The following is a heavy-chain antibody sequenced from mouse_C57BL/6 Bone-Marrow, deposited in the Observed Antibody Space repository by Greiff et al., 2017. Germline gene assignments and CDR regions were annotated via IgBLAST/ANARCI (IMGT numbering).Heavy chain of an antibody. D-gene: IGHD1-1*01. CDR1: GYTFTSYW. CDR3: ARRDYGSPYWYFDV. Sequence: QVQLKQPGAELVKPGASVKLSCKASGYTFTSYWMHWVKQRPGRGLEWIGRIDPNSGGTKYNEKFKSKATLTVDKPSSTAYMQLSSLTSEDSAVYYCARRDYGSPYWYFDVWGTGTTVTVSS. CDR2: IDPNSGGT. V-gene: IGHV1-72*01. J-gene: IGHJ1*03.